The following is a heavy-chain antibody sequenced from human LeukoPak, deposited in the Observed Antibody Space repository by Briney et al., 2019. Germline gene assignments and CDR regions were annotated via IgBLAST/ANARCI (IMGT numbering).Heavy chain of an antibody. D-gene: IGHD1-26*01. CDR1: GYTFPNFD. J-gene: IGHJ4*02. CDR3: ARDSVGATNYFDY. CDR2: MSPKSGDK. V-gene: IGHV1-8*01. Sequence: ASVKVSCKASGYTFPNFDINWVRQAPGQGLEWVGWMSPKSGDKGYAQKFQGRVTITADESTSTAYMELSSLRSEDTAVYYCARDSVGATNYFDYWGQGTLVTVSS.